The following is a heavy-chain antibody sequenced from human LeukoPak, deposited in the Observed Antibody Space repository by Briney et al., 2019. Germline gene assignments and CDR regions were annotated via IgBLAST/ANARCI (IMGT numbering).Heavy chain of an antibody. CDR3: ARREYSYGYGFDY. V-gene: IGHV4-38-2*01. CDR2: ISHSGNT. J-gene: IGHJ4*02. CDR1: GSSITTYYY. Sequence: PSETLSLTCAVSGSSITTYYYWAWIRQPPGQGLEWIGSISHSGNTRYNPSLKSRVTISVDTSKNQFSLKLASVTAADTAVYYCARREYSYGYGFDYWGQGTLVTVSS. D-gene: IGHD5-18*01.